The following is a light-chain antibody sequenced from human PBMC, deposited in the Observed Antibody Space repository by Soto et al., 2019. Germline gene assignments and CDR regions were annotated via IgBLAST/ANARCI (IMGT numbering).Light chain of an antibody. J-gene: IGKJ5*01. V-gene: IGKV1-39*01. CDR3: QQSFSTPT. Sequence: DIGVTQCPSSLGTSIGGRGSISGRASQRINIYLNWYRQKPGKAPELLIYSASNLQSGVPSRFSGSGSGTDFTLTISGLQPEDFATYYCQQSFSTPTFGQGTRLEIK. CDR1: QRINIY. CDR2: SAS.